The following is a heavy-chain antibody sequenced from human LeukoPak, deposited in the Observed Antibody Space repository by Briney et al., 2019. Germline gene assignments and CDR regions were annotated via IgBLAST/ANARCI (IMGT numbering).Heavy chain of an antibody. D-gene: IGHD1/OR15-1a*01. CDR1: GDSVSTNSAT. CDR2: TYYKSKWRN. Sequence: SQTLSLTCAISGDSVSTNSATWNWIRQSPSRGLEWLGRTYYKSKWRNDYAVSVKSRITINPDTSKNQFSLQLNSVTPEDTAVYYCVRDRQNNGPDFDSWGQGTLVTVSS. J-gene: IGHJ4*02. CDR3: VRDRQNNGPDFDS. V-gene: IGHV6-1*01.